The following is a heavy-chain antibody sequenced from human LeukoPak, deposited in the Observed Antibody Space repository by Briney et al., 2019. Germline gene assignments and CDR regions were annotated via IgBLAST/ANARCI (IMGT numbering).Heavy chain of an antibody. CDR2: IYHSGST. CDR1: GYSISSGYY. J-gene: IGHJ5*02. D-gene: IGHD3-3*01. Sequence: SETLSLTCTVSGYSISSGYYWGWIRQPPGKGLEWIGNIYHSGSTYYNPSFKSRVTISVDTSKNQFSLKLSSVTAADTAVYYCARDHLANLASRLFDPWGQGTLVTVSS. V-gene: IGHV4-38-2*02. CDR3: ARDHLANLASRLFDP.